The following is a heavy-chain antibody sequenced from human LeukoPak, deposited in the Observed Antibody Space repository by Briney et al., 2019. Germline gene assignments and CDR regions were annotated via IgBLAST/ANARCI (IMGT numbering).Heavy chain of an antibody. CDR2: VLDNVRT. V-gene: IGHV4-59*11. J-gene: IGHJ4*02. CDR3: ATIKRGNIFGFFDF. Sequence: SETLSLTCTVSGGSISSHYWSWFRQPPGKGLEWIGYVLDNVRTKDNPSLNSRFTLSADTSKNQFSLRLTSVTAADTAVYYCATIKRGNIFGFFDFWGQGILATVSS. D-gene: IGHD5-18*01. CDR1: GGSISSHY.